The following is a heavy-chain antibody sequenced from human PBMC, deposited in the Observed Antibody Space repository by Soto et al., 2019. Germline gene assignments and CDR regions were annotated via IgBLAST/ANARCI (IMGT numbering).Heavy chain of an antibody. CDR1: GGSISSSSYY. V-gene: IGHV4-39*01. CDR3: ARGIYYYDSGAYDYYFAF. D-gene: IGHD3-22*01. J-gene: IGHJ4*02. Sequence: PSETLSLTCTVSGGSISSSSYYWGWIRQPPGKGLEWIGSIYYSGSTYYNPSLKSRVTISVDTSKNQFSLKLSSVTAADTAVYYCARGIYYYDSGAYDYYFAFWGQGTLVTVSS. CDR2: IYYSGST.